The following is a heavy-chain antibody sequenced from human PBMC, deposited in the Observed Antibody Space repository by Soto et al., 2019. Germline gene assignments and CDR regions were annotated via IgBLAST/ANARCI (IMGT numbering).Heavy chain of an antibody. CDR2: LGGYKGNT. D-gene: IGHD5-12*01. Sequence: QVQLVQSGAEVREPGASVKVSCKASGYTFTNYGVSWVRQAPGQGLEWMGWLGGYKGNTNYAQKLQGRLTLTTDTSTSTAYMELRSLRSDDTAVYYCAPPTLDIGIPSGYWGQGTLVTVSS. CDR3: APPTLDIGIPSGY. J-gene: IGHJ4*02. V-gene: IGHV1-18*01. CDR1: GYTFTNYG.